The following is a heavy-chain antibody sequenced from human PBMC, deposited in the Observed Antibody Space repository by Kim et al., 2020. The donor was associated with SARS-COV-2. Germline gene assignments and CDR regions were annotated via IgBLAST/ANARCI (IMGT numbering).Heavy chain of an antibody. Sequence: GGSLRLSCAASGFTFGDYAMHWVRQAPGKGLEWVSGISWNSGSIGYADSVKGRFTISRDNAKNSLYLQMNSLRAEDTALYYCAKDKVVASLGYYFDYWGQGTLVTVSS. V-gene: IGHV3-9*01. CDR1: GFTFGDYA. D-gene: IGHD2-15*01. J-gene: IGHJ4*02. CDR3: AKDKVVASLGYYFDY. CDR2: ISWNSGSI.